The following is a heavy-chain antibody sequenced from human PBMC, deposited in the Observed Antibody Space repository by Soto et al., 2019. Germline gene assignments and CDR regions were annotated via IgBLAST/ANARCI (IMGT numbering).Heavy chain of an antibody. V-gene: IGHV3-30*03. CDR1: GFTFPNYA. CDR2: IAYDGTDR. Sequence: PGGSLRLSCAASGFTFPNYAMHWVRQVPGKGLEWVAVIAYDGTDRYYADSVKGRFTISRDNSKNTLYLQMNSLRPEDTAVYYCAREWLRNFYYYYYGMDVWGQGTTVTVSS. CDR3: AREWLRNFYYYYYGMDV. J-gene: IGHJ6*02. D-gene: IGHD5-12*01.